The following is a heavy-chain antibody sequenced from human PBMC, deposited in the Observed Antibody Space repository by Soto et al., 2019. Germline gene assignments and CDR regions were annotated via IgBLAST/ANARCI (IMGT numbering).Heavy chain of an antibody. J-gene: IGHJ5*02. Sequence: HVQLVESGGGVVQPGRSLRLSCAASGFTFSSYAMHWVRQAPGKGLEWVAVISYDGSNKYYADSVKGRFTISRDNSKNTLYLQMNSLRAEDTAVYYCATRLVIPAYNWFDPWGQGTLVTVSS. V-gene: IGHV3-30-3*01. CDR1: GFTFSSYA. CDR2: ISYDGSNK. D-gene: IGHD3-9*01. CDR3: ATRLVIPAYNWFDP.